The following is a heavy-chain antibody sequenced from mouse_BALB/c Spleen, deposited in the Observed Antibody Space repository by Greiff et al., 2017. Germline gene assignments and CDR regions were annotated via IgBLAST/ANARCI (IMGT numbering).Heavy chain of an antibody. CDR2: IYPGDGST. J-gene: IGHJ4*01. D-gene: IGHD1-1*01. Sequence: VHLVESGPELVKPGASVKMSCKASGYTFTSYYIHWVKQRPGQGLEWIGWIYPGDGSTKYNEKFKGKTTLTADKSSSTAYMLLSSLTSEDSAIYFCARRIYGYYAMDYWGQGTSVTVSS. CDR3: ARRIYGYYAMDY. V-gene: IGHV1S56*01. CDR1: GYTFTSYY.